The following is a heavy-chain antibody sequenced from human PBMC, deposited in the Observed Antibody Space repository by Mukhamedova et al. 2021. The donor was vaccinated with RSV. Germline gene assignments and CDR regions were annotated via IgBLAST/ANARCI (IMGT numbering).Heavy chain of an antibody. Sequence: GPGKGLEWVSVIGGDSTTTYYADSVKGRFTISRDNSKNTMYLQMNSLRAEDTAAYYCAKPCFSRPLYYYAVDVWGQGTTVTVSS. J-gene: IGHJ6*02. V-gene: IGHV3-23*01. CDR2: IGGDSTTT. CDR3: AKPCFSRPLYYYAVDV.